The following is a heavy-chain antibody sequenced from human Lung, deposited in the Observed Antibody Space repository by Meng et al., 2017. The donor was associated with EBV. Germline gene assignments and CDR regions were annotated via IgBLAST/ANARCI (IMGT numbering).Heavy chain of an antibody. CDR2: LIAVFDKT. D-gene: IGHD1-14*01. V-gene: IGHV1-69*13. CDR3: ARGRRNEPLFDY. Sequence: VQLVQVGAEVKKPGSSVKVACKTSGGCFSTHTFSWVRQAPGQGLEWMGGLIAVFDKTKAAPRFQDRVTFTADESTSTAYMELSSLTFDGTAVYFCARGRRNEPLFDYWGQGTLVTVSS. CDR1: GGCFSTHT. J-gene: IGHJ4*02.